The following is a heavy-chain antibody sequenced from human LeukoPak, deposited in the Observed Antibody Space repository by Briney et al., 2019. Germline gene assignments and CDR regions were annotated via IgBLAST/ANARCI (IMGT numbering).Heavy chain of an antibody. CDR3: ARRVTNYYYYYMDV. V-gene: IGHV3-30*04. CDR1: GFIFSDHA. J-gene: IGHJ6*03. D-gene: IGHD4-11*01. CDR2: ISYDGINT. Sequence: GGSLRLSCAASGFIFSDHAMHWVRQAPGKGLEWVAVISYDGINTYYADSVKGRFTVSRDNSKNTLYLQMHSLRGEDTAVYYCARRVTNYYYYYMDVWGKGTTVTISS.